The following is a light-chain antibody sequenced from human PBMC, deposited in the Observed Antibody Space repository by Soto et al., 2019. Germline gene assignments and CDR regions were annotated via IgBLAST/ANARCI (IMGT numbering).Light chain of an antibody. V-gene: IGLV2-11*01. CDR2: DVS. CDR3: CSYAGSSYV. Sequence: QSVLTQPQSVSGSPGQSVTISCSGTSSDVRGYKHVSWYQQHPGKAPKVMIYDVSNRPSGVPDRFSGSKSGNTASLTISGLQTEDDADYYCCSYAGSSYVFGTGTKLTVL. CDR1: SSDVRGYKH. J-gene: IGLJ1*01.